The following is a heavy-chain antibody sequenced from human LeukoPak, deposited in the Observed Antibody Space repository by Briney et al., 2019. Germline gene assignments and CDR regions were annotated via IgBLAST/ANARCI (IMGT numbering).Heavy chain of an antibody. CDR2: MSGSGGGT. CDR1: GFSFRSYW. Sequence: PGGSLRLSCAATGFSFRSYWMNWVRQAPGKGLEWGAGMSGSGGGTNYADSVKGRFTVSRDNSKNTLYLQMKSLRAEDTAVYFCAKRGVVIRVILVGFYKEAYYFDSWGQGALVTVSS. V-gene: IGHV3-23*01. CDR3: AKRGVVIRVILVGFYKEAYYFDS. D-gene: IGHD3-22*01. J-gene: IGHJ4*02.